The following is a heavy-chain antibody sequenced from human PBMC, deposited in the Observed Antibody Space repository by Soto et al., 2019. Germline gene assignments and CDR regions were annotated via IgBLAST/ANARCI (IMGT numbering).Heavy chain of an antibody. J-gene: IGHJ4*02. V-gene: IGHV1-69*13. CDR2: LVLILGTA. Sequence: SVKVSCKVSGGTFSSFAISWVRQAPGQGLEWLGGLVLILGTANYAQKFQGRVTFTADGSTSTAFMEVSGLRSEDTAVYFCASGYYDSSGYSIDNWGQGTQVTV. D-gene: IGHD3-22*01. CDR3: ASGYYDSSGYSIDN. CDR1: GGTFSSFA.